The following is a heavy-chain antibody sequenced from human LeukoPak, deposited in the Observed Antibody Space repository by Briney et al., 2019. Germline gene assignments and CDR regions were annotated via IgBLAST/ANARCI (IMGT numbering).Heavy chain of an antibody. CDR2: INPSGGST. V-gene: IGHV1-46*01. Sequence: GASVKVSCKASGYTFTSYYMHWVRQAPGQGLEWMGIINPSGGSTSYAQKFQGRVTMTRDTSTSTVYMELSSLRSEDTAVYCCARDHRQGALDYWGQGTLVTVSS. CDR1: GYTFTSYY. J-gene: IGHJ4*02. CDR3: ARDHRQGALDY.